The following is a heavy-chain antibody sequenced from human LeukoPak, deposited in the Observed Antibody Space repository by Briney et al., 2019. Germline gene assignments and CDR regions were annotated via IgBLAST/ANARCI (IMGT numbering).Heavy chain of an antibody. Sequence: ASVKVSCKASGYTFTGYYMHWVRQAPGQGLEWMGWINPNSGGTNYAQKFQGRVTMTRDTSISTAYMELSRLRSDDTAVYYCARGAPRIVVVQAARGSWFDPWGQGTLVTVSS. V-gene: IGHV1-2*02. CDR2: INPNSGGT. D-gene: IGHD2-2*01. J-gene: IGHJ5*02. CDR1: GYTFTGYY. CDR3: ARGAPRIVVVQAARGSWFDP.